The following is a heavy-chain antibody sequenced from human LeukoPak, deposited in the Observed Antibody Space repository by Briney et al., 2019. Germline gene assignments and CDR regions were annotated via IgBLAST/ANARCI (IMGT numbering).Heavy chain of an antibody. CDR1: GGSFSGYY. V-gene: IGHV4-34*01. CDR2: INHSGST. J-gene: IGHJ4*02. D-gene: IGHD3-9*01. CDR3: ARVRRPPLRYFDWFFDY. Sequence: PSETLSLTCAVYGGSFSGYYWSWIRQPPGKGLEWIGEINHSGSTNYNPSLKSRVTISVDTSKNQFSLKLSSVTAADTAVYYCARVRRPPLRYFDWFFDYWGQGTLVTVSS.